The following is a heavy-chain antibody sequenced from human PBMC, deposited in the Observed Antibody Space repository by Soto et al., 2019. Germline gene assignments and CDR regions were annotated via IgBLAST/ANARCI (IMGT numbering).Heavy chain of an antibody. CDR2: ISGSGGST. Sequence: SWAASGFTFSSYAMSWVRQAPGKGLEWVSAISGSGGSTYYADSVKGRFTISRDNSKNTLYLQMNSLRAEDTAVYYCAKAPYAAAGKGYFDYWGQGTLVTVSS. J-gene: IGHJ4*02. CDR1: GFTFSSYA. CDR3: AKAPYAAAGKGYFDY. V-gene: IGHV3-23*01. D-gene: IGHD6-13*01.